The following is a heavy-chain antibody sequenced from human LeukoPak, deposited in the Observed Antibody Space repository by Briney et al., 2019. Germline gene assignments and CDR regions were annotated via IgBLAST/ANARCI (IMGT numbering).Heavy chain of an antibody. J-gene: IGHJ6*04. CDR2: INTNTGNP. CDR3: ARVASMVRGVIASLDV. Sequence: GASVKVSCKASGYTFTGYYMHWVRQAPGQGLEWMGWINTNTGNPTYAQGFTGRFVFSLDTSVSTAYLQISSLKAEDTAVYYCARVASMVRGVIASLDVWGKGTTVTVSS. V-gene: IGHV7-4-1*02. D-gene: IGHD3-10*01. CDR1: GYTFTGYY.